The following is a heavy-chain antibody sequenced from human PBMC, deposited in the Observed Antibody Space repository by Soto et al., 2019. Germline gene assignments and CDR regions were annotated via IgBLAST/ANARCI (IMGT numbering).Heavy chain of an antibody. CDR1: GFTFSSYA. Sequence: EVQLLESGGGLVQPGGSLRLSCAASGFTFSSYAMSWVRQAAGKGLEWVSGISGSGGRTYYADSVKGRFTVSRDNSKNTLYVQMNCLRVEDTAVYYCAKDLYGVYPDYFDYWGQGTLVTVSS. D-gene: IGHD4-17*01. CDR2: ISGSGGRT. CDR3: AKDLYGVYPDYFDY. V-gene: IGHV3-23*01. J-gene: IGHJ4*02.